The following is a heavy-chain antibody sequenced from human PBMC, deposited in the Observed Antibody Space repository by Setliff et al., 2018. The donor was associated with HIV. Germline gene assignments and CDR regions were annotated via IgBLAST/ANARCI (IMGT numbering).Heavy chain of an antibody. CDR1: GYTSTGYY. CDR3: ARIFGDQGYYYGMDV. J-gene: IGHJ6*02. V-gene: IGHV1-2*02. Sequence: ASVKVSCKASGYTSTGYYMHWVRQAPGQGLEWMGWINPYSGGTNYAQKFQGSVTMTRDTSISTAYMELSRLRSDDTAVYYCARIFGDQGYYYGMDVWGQGTTVTVSS. D-gene: IGHD3-3*01. CDR2: INPYSGGT.